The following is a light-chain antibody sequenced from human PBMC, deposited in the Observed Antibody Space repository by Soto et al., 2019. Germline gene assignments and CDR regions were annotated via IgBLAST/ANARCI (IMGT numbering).Light chain of an antibody. CDR3: QQYHIYWT. CDR1: QSISRW. V-gene: IGKV1-5*01. J-gene: IGKJ1*01. CDR2: DAA. Sequence: IPLTQSPSSLSASVGDRVTVSCRASQSISRWLAWYQQKPGKAPKLLIYDAASLESGVPSRFSGSGSGTEFALTISSLQPDDFATYYCQQYHIYWTFGQGTMVDIK.